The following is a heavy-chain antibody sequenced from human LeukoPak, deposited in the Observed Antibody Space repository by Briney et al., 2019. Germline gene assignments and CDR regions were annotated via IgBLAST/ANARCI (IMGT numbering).Heavy chain of an antibody. CDR3: AKDRGYSYGYPNDYFDY. Sequence: GGSLRLSRAASEFTFSDYAMTWVRQVPGKGLEWDSVISGSGDITYYADSVKGCFTVSRDNSKNTLYLQMNSLRAEDTAVYYCAKDRGYSYGYPNDYFDYWGQGTLVTVSS. CDR1: EFTFSDYA. V-gene: IGHV3-23*01. D-gene: IGHD5-18*01. CDR2: ISGSGDIT. J-gene: IGHJ4*02.